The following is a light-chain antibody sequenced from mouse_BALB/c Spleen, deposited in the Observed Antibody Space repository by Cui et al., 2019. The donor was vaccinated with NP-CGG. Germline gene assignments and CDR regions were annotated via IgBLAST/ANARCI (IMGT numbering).Light chain of an antibody. V-gene: IGLV1*01. CDR2: GTN. Sequence: QAVVTQDSALPTSPGETVTLTCRSSTGAVTTTNYANWVQEKPDHLFTGLIGGTNNRAPGVPARFSGFLIGDKAALTITGAQTDDEAIYFCALWYSNHWVFGGGTKLTVL. CDR3: ALWYSNHWV. J-gene: IGLJ1*01. CDR1: TGAVTTTNY.